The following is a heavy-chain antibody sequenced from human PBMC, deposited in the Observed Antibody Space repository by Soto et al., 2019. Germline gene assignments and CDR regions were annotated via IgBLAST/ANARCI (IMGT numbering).Heavy chain of an antibody. CDR2: ISGSGGST. Sequence: GGSLRLSCAASGFTFSSYAMSWVRQXPGKGLEWVSAISGSGGSTYYADSVKGRFTISRDNSKNTLYLQMNSLRAEDTAVYYCAKDVAYSSSWYWWFDPWGQGTLVTVSS. V-gene: IGHV3-23*01. CDR1: GFTFSSYA. D-gene: IGHD6-13*01. J-gene: IGHJ5*02. CDR3: AKDVAYSSSWYWWFDP.